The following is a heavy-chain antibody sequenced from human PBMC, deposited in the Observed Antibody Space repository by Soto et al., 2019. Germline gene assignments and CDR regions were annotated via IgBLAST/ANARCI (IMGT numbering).Heavy chain of an antibody. D-gene: IGHD3-22*01. CDR3: ARQGITMIVVVVTDNWLDP. CDR2: IYYSGST. CDR1: GGSISSNNHY. J-gene: IGHJ5*02. V-gene: IGHV4-39*01. Sequence: SETLSLTCSVSGGSISSNNHYWGWIRQTPGKGLEWIGSIYYSGSTYYNPSLKSRVTISVDTSKNQFSLKLTSVTAADTAVYYRARQGITMIVVVVTDNWLDPWGQGTLVTVSS.